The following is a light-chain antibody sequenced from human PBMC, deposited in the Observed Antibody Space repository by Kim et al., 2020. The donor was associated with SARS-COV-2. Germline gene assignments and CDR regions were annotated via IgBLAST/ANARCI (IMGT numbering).Light chain of an antibody. V-gene: IGKV1-5*03. CDR2: KAL. J-gene: IGKJ1*01. CDR1: QNIHIC. CDR3: QQYDVHPET. Sequence: GDRVTISCRASQNIHICLAWFQQKPGKAPRVLMYKALTFESGVPSRFSGSGSGTEFTLTINSLQPDDSATYYCQQYDVHPETFGQGTKL.